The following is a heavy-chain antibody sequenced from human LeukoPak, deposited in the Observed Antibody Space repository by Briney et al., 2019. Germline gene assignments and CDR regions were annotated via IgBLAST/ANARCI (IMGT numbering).Heavy chain of an antibody. J-gene: IGHJ3*02. CDR2: IYTSGST. CDR1: GGSISSYY. V-gene: IGHV4-4*07. D-gene: IGHD1-26*01. Sequence: SETLSLTCAVSGGSISSYYWSWIRQPAGKGLEWIGRIYTSGSTNYNPSLKSRVTISVDTSKNQFSLKLTSVTAADTAVYYCARERWEVLTPMQAFDIWGQGTMVTVSS. CDR3: ARERWEVLTPMQAFDI.